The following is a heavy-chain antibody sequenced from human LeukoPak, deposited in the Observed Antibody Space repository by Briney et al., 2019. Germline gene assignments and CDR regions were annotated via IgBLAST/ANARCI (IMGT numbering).Heavy chain of an antibody. Sequence: SETLSLTCTVSGGSISNGDYYWGWLRQPPGKGLEWLGSIYYSGSTYYNPSLKSRVTISLVTSKNQFSLKLSSVTAADTAVYYCARGGIGTTSTSYPYYYYYMDVWGKGTTVTFSS. J-gene: IGHJ6*03. D-gene: IGHD3-16*02. V-gene: IGHV4-39*07. CDR3: ARGGIGTTSTSYPYYYYYMDV. CDR2: IYYSGST. CDR1: GGSISNGDYY.